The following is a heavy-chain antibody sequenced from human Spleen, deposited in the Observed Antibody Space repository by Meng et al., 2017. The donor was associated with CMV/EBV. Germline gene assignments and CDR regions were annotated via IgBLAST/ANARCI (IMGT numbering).Heavy chain of an antibody. Sequence: SETLSLTCTVSGGSISSYYWSWIRQPPGKGLEWIGYIYYSGSTDYNPSLKSRVSISVDTSKNQFSLALSSVTAADTAVYYCARPRTPYTYYYGLDVWGQGTTVTVS. CDR1: GGSISSYY. V-gene: IGHV4-59*01. CDR3: ARPRTPYTYYYGLDV. D-gene: IGHD2-2*02. CDR2: IYYSGST. J-gene: IGHJ6*02.